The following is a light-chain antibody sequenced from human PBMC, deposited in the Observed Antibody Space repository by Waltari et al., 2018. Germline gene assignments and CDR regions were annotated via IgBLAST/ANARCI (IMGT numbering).Light chain of an antibody. CDR1: SWYSSNV. Sequence: LVLTQSPSASAYLGASVKLTCTLSSWYSSNVIARLQQRPGKGPRYLLKFNSDGSHRKGDDIPDRFSASNSGTEYYLTISSLQSEDEADYYCQTGGHGTWVFGGGTKLTVL. CDR3: QTGGHGTWV. CDR2: FNSDGSH. V-gene: IGLV4-69*01. J-gene: IGLJ3*02.